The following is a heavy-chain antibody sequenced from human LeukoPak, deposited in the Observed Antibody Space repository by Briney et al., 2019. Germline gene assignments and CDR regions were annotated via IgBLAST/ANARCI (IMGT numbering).Heavy chain of an antibody. V-gene: IGHV4-61*02. J-gene: IGHJ3*02. CDR1: GGSISSGSYY. D-gene: IGHD3-10*01. CDR2: IYTSGST. CDR3: ARSDGYGLVGI. Sequence: SQTLSLTCTVSGGSISSGSYYWSWIRQPAGKGLEWIGRIYTSGSTNYNPSLKSRVTISVDTSKNQFSLKLSSVTAADTAVYYCARSDGYGLVGIWGQGTMVTVSS.